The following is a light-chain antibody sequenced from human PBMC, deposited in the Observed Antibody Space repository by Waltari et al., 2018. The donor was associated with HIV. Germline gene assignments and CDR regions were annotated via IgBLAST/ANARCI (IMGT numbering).Light chain of an antibody. CDR1: SSDVGAYNY. J-gene: IGLJ2*01. CDR2: EVS. Sequence: QSALTQPASVSGSPGQSITISCTGTSSDVGAYNYFSWYQQHPDKAPKLMIYEVSNRPSGVSNRFSGSKSGNTASLTISGLQAEDEADYYCSSYTTTRTLVFGGGTKLTVL. V-gene: IGLV2-14*01. CDR3: SSYTTTRTLV.